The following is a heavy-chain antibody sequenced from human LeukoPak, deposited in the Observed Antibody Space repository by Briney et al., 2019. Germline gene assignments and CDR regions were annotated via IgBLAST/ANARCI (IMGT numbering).Heavy chain of an antibody. Sequence: PGGSLRLSCAASGFTFSSYSMNWVRQAPGKGLEWVSYISSSSSTIYYADSVKGRFTISRDNAKNSLYLQMNSLRDEDTAVYYCARDTMVRGVIIRALLGYYYGMDVWGQGTTVTVSS. CDR2: ISSSSSTI. V-gene: IGHV3-48*02. D-gene: IGHD3-10*01. J-gene: IGHJ6*02. CDR1: GFTFSSYS. CDR3: ARDTMVRGVIIRALLGYYYGMDV.